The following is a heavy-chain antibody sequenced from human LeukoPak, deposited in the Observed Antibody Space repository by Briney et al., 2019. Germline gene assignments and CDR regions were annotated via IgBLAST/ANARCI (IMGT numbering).Heavy chain of an antibody. CDR3: ARGGGAAADYSYYYMDV. V-gene: IGHV1-2*02. Sequence: APVKVSCKASGYTFTGYYMHWVRQAPGQGLEWMGWINPDSGGTNYAQKLQGRVTMTTDTSTSTAYMELRSLRSDDTAVYYCARGGGAAADYSYYYMDVWGKGTTVTVSS. CDR1: GYTFTGYY. CDR2: INPDSGGT. J-gene: IGHJ6*03. D-gene: IGHD2-15*01.